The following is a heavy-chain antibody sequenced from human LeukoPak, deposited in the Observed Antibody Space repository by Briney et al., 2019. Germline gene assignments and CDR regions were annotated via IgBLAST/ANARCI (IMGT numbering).Heavy chain of an antibody. CDR2: IYYSGST. CDR3: ARVPRGGYDQGPLFDP. D-gene: IGHD5-12*01. V-gene: IGHV4-59*01. CDR1: GDSISSYY. Sequence: SETLSLTYTVSGDSISSYYWSWIRQPPGKGLEWIGYIYYSGSTNYNPSLKSRVTISVDTSKNQFSLKLSSVTPADTAVYYCARVPRGGYDQGPLFDPWGQGTLVTVSS. J-gene: IGHJ5*02.